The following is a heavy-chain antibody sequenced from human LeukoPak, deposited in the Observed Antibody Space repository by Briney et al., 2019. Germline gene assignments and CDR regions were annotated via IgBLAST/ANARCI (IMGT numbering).Heavy chain of an antibody. J-gene: IGHJ4*02. CDR3: ARDDYDILTGYYLDDY. Sequence: ASVKVSCKASGYTFTGYYMHWVRQAPGQGLEWMGWINPNSGGTSYAQKFQGRVTMTRDTSISTAYMELSRLRSDDTAVYYCARDDYDILTGYYLDDYWGQGTLVTVSS. CDR2: INPNSGGT. V-gene: IGHV1-2*02. CDR1: GYTFTGYY. D-gene: IGHD3-9*01.